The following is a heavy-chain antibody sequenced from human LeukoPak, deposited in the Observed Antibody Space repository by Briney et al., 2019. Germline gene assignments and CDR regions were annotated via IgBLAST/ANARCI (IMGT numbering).Heavy chain of an antibody. D-gene: IGHD3-22*01. Sequence: GASVKVSCKASGYTFTGYYLHWVRQAPGQGHEWMRWINPNSGGTGYAQKFQGRVTMTRDTSISTAYMELRSLRSDNMAVYYCARDGGYSSYDSSNYWPLDYWGQGTLVTVSS. CDR3: ARDGGYSSYDSSNYWPLDY. J-gene: IGHJ4*02. CDR2: INPNSGGT. V-gene: IGHV1-2*02. CDR1: GYTFTGYY.